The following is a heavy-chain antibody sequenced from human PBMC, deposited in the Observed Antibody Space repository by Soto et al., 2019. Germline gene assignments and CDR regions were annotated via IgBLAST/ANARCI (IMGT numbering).Heavy chain of an antibody. CDR3: AKDPDSPYSSGWYELDYFDY. CDR2: IWYDGSNK. CDR1: GFTFSSYG. Sequence: GGSLRLSCAASGFTFSSYGMHWVRQAPGKGLEWVAVIWYDGSNKYYADSVKGRFTISRDNSKNTLYLQMNSLRAEDTAVYYCAKDPDSPYSSGWYELDYFDYWGQGTLVTVSS. J-gene: IGHJ4*02. D-gene: IGHD6-19*01. V-gene: IGHV3-33*06.